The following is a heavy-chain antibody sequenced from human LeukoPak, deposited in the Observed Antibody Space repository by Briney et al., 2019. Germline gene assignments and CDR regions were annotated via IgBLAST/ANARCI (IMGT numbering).Heavy chain of an antibody. V-gene: IGHV4-59*12. CDR3: ARRSYNSPFRY. D-gene: IGHD5-24*01. CDR2: IYYSGYT. Sequence: PSETLSLTCTVSGGSISSYYWSWIRQPPGKGLEWIGCIYYSGYTNYKSSLKSRVTISVDTSKNHFSLNLRSVTAADTAVYYCARRSYNSPFRYWGQGTPVTVSS. CDR1: GGSISSYY. J-gene: IGHJ4*02.